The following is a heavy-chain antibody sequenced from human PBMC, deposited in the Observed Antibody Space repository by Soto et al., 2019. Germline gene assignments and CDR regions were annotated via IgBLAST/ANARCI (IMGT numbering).Heavy chain of an antibody. D-gene: IGHD2-2*01. J-gene: IGHJ5*02. V-gene: IGHV4-59*01. CDR2: IYYSGSP. CDR1: GVSISSYY. CDR3: ARLYCSSTSCYQNWFDP. Sequence: SETLSLTCTVSGVSISSYYWSWIRQPPGKGLAWIGYIYYSGSPNYNPSLKSRVTISVDTSKNQLSLKLSSVTAADTAVYYCARLYCSSTSCYQNWFDPWGQGALVTVSS.